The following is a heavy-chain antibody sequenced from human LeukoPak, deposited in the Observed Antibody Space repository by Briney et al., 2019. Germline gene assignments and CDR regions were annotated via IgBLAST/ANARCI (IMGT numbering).Heavy chain of an antibody. CDR2: MNPNSAGT. CDR3: ARSASWWFDP. CDR1: GYTFTDYY. D-gene: IGHD3-10*01. Sequence: ASVKVSCKASGYTFTDYYIHWVRQAPGQGLEWMGWMNPNSAGTNSAQKFQGRVTMTSDTSISTAYMELSSLRSDDTAVYYCARSASWWFDPWGQGTLVTVSS. V-gene: IGHV1-2*02. J-gene: IGHJ5*02.